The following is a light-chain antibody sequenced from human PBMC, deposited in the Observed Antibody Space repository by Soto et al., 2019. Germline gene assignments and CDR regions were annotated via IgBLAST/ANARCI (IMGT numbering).Light chain of an antibody. V-gene: IGKV1-17*03. CDR1: QDILNY. Sequence: DIQMTQSPSAVSASVGDRVTITCRTSQDILNYLVWLQKKPVKVPERLIYGATNLQSGVPSRFSGSGSGTEFTLTISSLQPDDFATYYCQHYNSYSGACGQGTKVDSK. CDR2: GAT. J-gene: IGKJ1*01. CDR3: QHYNSYSGA.